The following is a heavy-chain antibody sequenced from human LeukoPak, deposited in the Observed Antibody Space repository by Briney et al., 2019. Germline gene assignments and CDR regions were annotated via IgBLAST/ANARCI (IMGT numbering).Heavy chain of an antibody. D-gene: IGHD2-2*01. CDR1: GFTFSSYA. CDR3: SRDRHCIGSTCYGL. V-gene: IGHV3-23*01. Sequence: GGSLRLSCEVSGFTFSSYAMSWVRQAPGKGLEWVSGISGSDGSTNYADSVKGRFTISRENSKNTLYLQMNSLRAEDTAVYYCSRDRHCIGSTCYGLWGQGTRVTVSS. J-gene: IGHJ4*02. CDR2: ISGSDGST.